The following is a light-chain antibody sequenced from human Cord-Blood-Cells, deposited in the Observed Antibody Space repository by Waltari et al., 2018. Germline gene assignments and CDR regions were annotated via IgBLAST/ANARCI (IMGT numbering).Light chain of an antibody. Sequence: QSVLTQPPSASGTPGQRVTSSCSGSSSNIGSNYVYCYQQLPGTAPKLLIYRNNQRPSGVPDRSSGSKSGTSASLAISGLRSEDEADYYCAAWDDSLSGPVFGGGTKLTVL. CDR1: SSNIGSNY. CDR2: RNN. J-gene: IGLJ3*02. CDR3: AAWDDSLSGPV. V-gene: IGLV1-47*01.